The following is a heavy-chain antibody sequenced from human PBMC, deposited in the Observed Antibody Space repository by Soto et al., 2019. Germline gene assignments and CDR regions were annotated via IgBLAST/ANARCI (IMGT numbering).Heavy chain of an antibody. CDR1: GFIVNGKKY. D-gene: IGHD4-17*01. J-gene: IGHJ3*01. V-gene: IGHV3-53*01. CDR3: AAWRVRGHDFAV. Sequence: DVQVVESGGGLIQPGGSLRLSCAASGFIVNGKKYLTWVRQAPGKGLEWLSAVYSADGTFYADSVKGRFTVSLDNVKNPGYVQMTSLRSEDTGVYYCAAWRVRGHDFAVCGLGTRVTVSA. CDR2: VYSADGT.